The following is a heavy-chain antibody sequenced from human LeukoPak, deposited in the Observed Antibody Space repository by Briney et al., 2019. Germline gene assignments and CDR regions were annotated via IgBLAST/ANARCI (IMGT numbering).Heavy chain of an antibody. CDR2: IKEDGNEK. Sequence: PGGSLRLSCAASGFTFSNYWMSWVRQAPGKGLEWVANIKEDGNEKYYVDSVKGRFTISRDNAKNSLYLQMNSLRAEDTAVYYCARYPAGYCSSKSCPHFDYWGQGTLVTVSS. V-gene: IGHV3-7*01. CDR1: GFTFSNYW. D-gene: IGHD2-2*01. CDR3: ARYPAGYCSSKSCPHFDY. J-gene: IGHJ4*02.